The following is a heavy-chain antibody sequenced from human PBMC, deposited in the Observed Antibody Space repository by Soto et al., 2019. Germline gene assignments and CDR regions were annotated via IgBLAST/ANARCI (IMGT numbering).Heavy chain of an antibody. CDR3: ARYCSSTSCDHYFDY. V-gene: IGHV1-18*01. D-gene: IGHD2-2*01. Sequence: GASVKVSCKASGYTFTSYGISWVRQAPGQGLEWMGWISPYNGDTNYAQKLQGRVTMTTDTSTSTAYMELRSLRSDDTAVYYCARYCSSTSCDHYFDYWGQGTLVTVSS. CDR1: GYTFTSYG. CDR2: ISPYNGDT. J-gene: IGHJ4*02.